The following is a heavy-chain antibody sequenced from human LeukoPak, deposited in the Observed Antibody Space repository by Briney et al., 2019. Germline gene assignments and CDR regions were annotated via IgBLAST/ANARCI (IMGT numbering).Heavy chain of an antibody. V-gene: IGHV1-69*05. CDR3: AIRSSGYFRFDY. Sequence: SVKVSCKASGGTFSSYAISWVRQAPGPGLEWMGGSIPIFGTANYAQKFQGGVTSTTDESTSTAYMELSSLRSEDTAVYYCAIRSSGYFRFDYWGQGTLVTVSS. J-gene: IGHJ4*02. CDR2: SIPIFGTA. CDR1: GGTFSSYA. D-gene: IGHD3-22*01.